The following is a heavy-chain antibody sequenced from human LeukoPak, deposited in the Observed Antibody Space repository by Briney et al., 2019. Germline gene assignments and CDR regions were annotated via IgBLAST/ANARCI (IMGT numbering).Heavy chain of an antibody. V-gene: IGHV4-31*03. D-gene: IGHD6-6*01. CDR3: AREIAARTNWFDP. J-gene: IGHJ5*02. CDR2: ISSSGST. CDR1: GGSISSGGYF. Sequence: SETLPLTCTVSGGSISSGGYFWSWIRQHPGKGLEWIGSISSSGSTLYSPSLKRRVTISVDTSKNQFSLKLSSVTAADTAVYYCAREIAARTNWFDPWGQGTLVTVSS.